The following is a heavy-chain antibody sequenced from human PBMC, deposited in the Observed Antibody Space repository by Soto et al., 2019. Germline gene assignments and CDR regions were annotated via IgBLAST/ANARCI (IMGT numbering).Heavy chain of an antibody. CDR2: IYYSGST. CDR3: ASWYSSSTGKFDY. CDR1: GGSISSSSYY. D-gene: IGHD6-6*01. Sequence: SETLSLTCTVSGGSISSSSYYWGWIRQPPGKGLEWIGSIYYSGSTYYNPSLKSRVTISVDTSKNQFSLKLSSVTAADTAVYYCASWYSSSTGKFDYWGQGTLVTVSS. J-gene: IGHJ4*02. V-gene: IGHV4-39*01.